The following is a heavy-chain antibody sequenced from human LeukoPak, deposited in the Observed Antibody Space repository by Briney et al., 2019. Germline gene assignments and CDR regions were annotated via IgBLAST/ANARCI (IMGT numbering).Heavy chain of an antibody. Sequence: GGSLRLSCAASGFTFSSYSMNWVRQAPGKGLEWVSSISSSSSYIYYADSVKGRFTISRDNAKNSLYLQMNSLRAEDTAVYYCARISIAAAGTPFDYWGRGTLVTVSS. J-gene: IGHJ4*02. CDR2: ISSSSSYI. CDR1: GFTFSSYS. V-gene: IGHV3-21*01. D-gene: IGHD6-13*01. CDR3: ARISIAAAGTPFDY.